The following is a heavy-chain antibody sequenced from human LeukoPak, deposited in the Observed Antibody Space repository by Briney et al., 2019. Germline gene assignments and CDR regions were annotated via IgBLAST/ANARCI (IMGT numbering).Heavy chain of an antibody. J-gene: IGHJ4*02. CDR3: ATETYYYGSGSQDFDY. V-gene: IGHV4-34*01. CDR2: INHSGST. Sequence: SETLSLTCAVYGGSFSGYYWSWIRQPPGKGLEWIGEINHSGSTNYNPSLKSRVTISVDTSKNQFSLKLSSVTAADTAVYYCATETYYYGSGSQDFDYWGQGTLVTVSS. D-gene: IGHD3-10*01. CDR1: GGSFSGYY.